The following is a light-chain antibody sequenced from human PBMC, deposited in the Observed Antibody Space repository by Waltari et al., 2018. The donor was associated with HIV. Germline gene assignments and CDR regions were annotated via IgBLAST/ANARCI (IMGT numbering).Light chain of an antibody. Sequence: QSVLTQPPSASGTPGQRVTISCSGSSSNIGSNFVYWYQQLPGTAPKLLIYGNNQRPSGVPDRFSGSKSATSASLAISVLRSEDEAAYYCAAWDDSRVVFGGWTKLTVL. V-gene: IGLV1-47*01. J-gene: IGLJ2*01. CDR2: GNN. CDR3: AAWDDSRVV. CDR1: SSNIGSNF.